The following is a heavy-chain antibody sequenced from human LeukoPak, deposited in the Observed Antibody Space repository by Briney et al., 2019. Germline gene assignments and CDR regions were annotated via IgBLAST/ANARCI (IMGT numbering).Heavy chain of an antibody. V-gene: IGHV4-59*01. CDR1: GGSISNYY. J-gene: IGHJ4*02. CDR2: IYYTGST. Sequence: SETLSLTCTVSGGSISNYYWNWIRQPPGKGLEWIGYIYYTGSTNYNPSLKSRVTMSVDTSKNQFSLNLRSVTPEDTAVYYCARNLIPEQLVLNFWGQGTLVTVSS. CDR3: ARNLIPEQLVLNF. D-gene: IGHD6-13*01.